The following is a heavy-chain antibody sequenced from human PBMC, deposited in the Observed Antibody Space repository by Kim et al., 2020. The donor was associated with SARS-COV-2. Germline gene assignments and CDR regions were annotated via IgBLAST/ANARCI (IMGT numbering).Heavy chain of an antibody. Sequence: SETLSLTCAVYGGSFSGYYWSWIRQPPGKGLEWIGEINHSGSTNYNPSLKSRVTISVDTSKNQFSLKLSSVTAADTAVYYCARERRSRMVYAHTNYYYYGMDVWGQGTTVTVSS. V-gene: IGHV4-34*01. CDR2: INHSGST. J-gene: IGHJ6*02. CDR3: ARERRSRMVYAHTNYYYYGMDV. D-gene: IGHD2-8*01. CDR1: GGSFSGYY.